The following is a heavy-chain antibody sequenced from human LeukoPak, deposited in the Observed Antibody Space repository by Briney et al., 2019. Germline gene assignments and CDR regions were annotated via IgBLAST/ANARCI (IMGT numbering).Heavy chain of an antibody. V-gene: IGHV4-34*01. CDR1: GGSFSGYY. CDR2: INHSGST. D-gene: IGHD4-23*01. Sequence: SSETLSLTCAVYGGSFSGYYWSWIRQPPGKGLEWIGEINHSGSTNYNPSLKSRVTISVDTSKNQFSLELSSVTAADTAVYYCASRTFSYGGKDYWGQGTLVTVSS. CDR3: ASRTFSYGGKDY. J-gene: IGHJ4*02.